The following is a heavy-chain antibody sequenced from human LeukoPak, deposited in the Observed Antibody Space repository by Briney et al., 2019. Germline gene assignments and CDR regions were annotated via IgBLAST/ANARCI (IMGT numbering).Heavy chain of an antibody. CDR3: ARIADHNWFDP. J-gene: IGHJ5*02. V-gene: IGHV4-4*07. CDR2: IYTSGVT. CDR1: GVSISSHY. Sequence: SETLSLTCTVSGVSISSHYWSWIRQSSGKGLEWIGRIYTSGVTNYNPSLTGRVTMSVDTSKNHFSLKLSSVTAADTAVYYCARIADHNWFDPWGQGTLVTVSS.